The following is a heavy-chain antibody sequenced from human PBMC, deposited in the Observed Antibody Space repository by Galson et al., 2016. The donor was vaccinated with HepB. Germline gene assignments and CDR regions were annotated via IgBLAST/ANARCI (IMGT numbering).Heavy chain of an antibody. Sequence: CAISGDSVSNDHAGWNWIRQSPSSGLGWLGRTYYRSAWHHEYVHSLGGRLILSADTSKNQLFLQLTSVTPEDTAVYYCARVVELGRGFHVWGQGTTVTVSS. CDR2: TYYRSAWHH. D-gene: IGHD3-10*01. CDR3: ARVVELGRGFHV. J-gene: IGHJ6*02. CDR1: GDSVSNDHAG. V-gene: IGHV6-1*01.